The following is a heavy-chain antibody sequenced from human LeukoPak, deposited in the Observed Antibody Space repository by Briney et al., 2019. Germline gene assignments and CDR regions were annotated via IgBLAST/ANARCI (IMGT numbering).Heavy chain of an antibody. J-gene: IGHJ4*02. D-gene: IGHD3-22*01. CDR3: AKVYDSSGYYSFFDY. CDR1: GFTFSSYA. Sequence: AGSLSLSCAASGFTFSSYAMSWVRQAPGKGLEWVSAISGSGGSTYYADSVKGRFSISRDNSKNTLYLQMNSLRAEDTAVYYCAKVYDSSGYYSFFDYRGPGNLGTVSS. CDR2: ISGSGGST. V-gene: IGHV3-23*01.